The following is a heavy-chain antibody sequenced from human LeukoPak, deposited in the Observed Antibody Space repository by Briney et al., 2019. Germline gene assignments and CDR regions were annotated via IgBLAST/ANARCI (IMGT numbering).Heavy chain of an antibody. CDR2: IYHSGST. V-gene: IGHV4-38-2*02. CDR1: GYSLSRVYD. D-gene: IGHD2-8*02. CDR3: ATAQATGYYYMDV. Sequence: SGTLYLTCTVSGYSLSRVYDWGWIRQPPGKPREWIGSIYHSGSTYYNPSLKSRVTISVDTYKNQCSLKLRSVTAADTAVYYCATAQATGYYYMDVWGKGTTVTVSS. J-gene: IGHJ6*03.